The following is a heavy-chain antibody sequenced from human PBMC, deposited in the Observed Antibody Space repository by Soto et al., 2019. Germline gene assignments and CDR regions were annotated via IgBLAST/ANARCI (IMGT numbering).Heavy chain of an antibody. J-gene: IGHJ6*03. D-gene: IGHD5-12*01. CDR3: ADSGSYTDV. CDR2: IKEGGSEK. CDR1: GFTFSSYW. V-gene: IGHV3-7*01. Sequence: EVQLVESGGGLVQPGGSLRLSCAASGFTFSSYWMTWVRQAPGKGLEWVANIKEGGSEKYYVDSVKGRFTSSRDNAKNSVYLQMHSLRAEDTAVYYCADSGSYTDVWGKGTTVTASS.